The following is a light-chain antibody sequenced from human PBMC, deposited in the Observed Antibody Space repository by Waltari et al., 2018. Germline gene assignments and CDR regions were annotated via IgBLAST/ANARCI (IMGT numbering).Light chain of an antibody. CDR1: GSNIGAGSD. J-gene: IGLJ3*02. CDR2: GST. V-gene: IGLV1-40*01. CDR3: QSYDTSLRVV. Sequence: QSVLTPPPSVSGAPGQRVTISCTGSGSNIGAGSDVHWYQQLPRAAPKLLIYGSTSRPLGVPDRFFGSTSGTSASLAIIGLQAEDEADYYCQSYDTSLRVVFGGGTKLTVL.